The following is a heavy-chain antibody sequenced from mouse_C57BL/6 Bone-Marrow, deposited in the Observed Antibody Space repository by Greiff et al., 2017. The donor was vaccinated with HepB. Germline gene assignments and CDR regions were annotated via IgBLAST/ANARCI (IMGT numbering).Heavy chain of an antibody. CDR2: INSDGGST. Sequence: DVKLVESGGGLVQPGESLKLSCESNEYEFPSHDMSWVRKTPEKRLELVAAINSDGGSTYYPDTMERRFIISRDNTKKTLYLQMSSLRSEDTALYYCASMITTGYYFDYWGQGTTLTVSS. J-gene: IGHJ2*01. CDR1: EYEFPSHD. V-gene: IGHV5-2*01. CDR3: ASMITTGYYFDY. D-gene: IGHD2-4*01.